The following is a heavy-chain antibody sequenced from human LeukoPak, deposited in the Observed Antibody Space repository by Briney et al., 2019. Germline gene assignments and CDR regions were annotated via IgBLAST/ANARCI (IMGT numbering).Heavy chain of an antibody. CDR1: GGPMSSSTYY. CDR2: MYYIGST. V-gene: IGHV4-39*07. CDR3: VKEGF. Sequence: SETLSLTCTVSGGPMSSSTYYWGWIRQPPGKGLEWIASMYYIGSTYYNPSLKSRVTISQDTSKNQFSLKLDSVTAADTAVYYCVKEGFWGRGTLVTVSS. J-gene: IGHJ4*02.